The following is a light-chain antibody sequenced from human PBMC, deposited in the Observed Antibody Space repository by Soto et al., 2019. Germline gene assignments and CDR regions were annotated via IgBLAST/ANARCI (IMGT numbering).Light chain of an antibody. CDR3: SSYTSSTFYV. CDR1: SSDVGGYNY. J-gene: IGLJ1*01. CDR2: DVS. V-gene: IGLV2-14*01. Sequence: QSVLTQPASVSGSPGQSITISCTGTSSDVGGYNYVSWYQQHPGKAPKLMICDVSNRPSGVSNRFSGSKSGNTASLTISGLQAEDEADYYCSSYTSSTFYVFGTGTKLTVL.